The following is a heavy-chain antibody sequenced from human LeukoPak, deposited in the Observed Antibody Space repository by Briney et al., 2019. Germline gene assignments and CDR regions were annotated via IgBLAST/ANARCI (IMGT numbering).Heavy chain of an antibody. J-gene: IGHJ6*03. V-gene: IGHV4-59*01. CDR2: IYYSGST. CDR3: ARVRPGYYYYMDV. Sequence: SETLSLTCTVSGGSISSYYWSWIRQPPGKGLEWIGYIYYSGSTNYNPSLKSRVTISVDTSKNQFSLKLNSVTAADTAVYHCARVRPGYYYYMDVWGKGTTVTISS. D-gene: IGHD3-10*01. CDR1: GGSISSYY.